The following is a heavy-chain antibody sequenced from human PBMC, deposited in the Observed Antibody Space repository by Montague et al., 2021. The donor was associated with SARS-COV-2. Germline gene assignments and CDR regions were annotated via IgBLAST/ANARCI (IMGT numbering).Heavy chain of an antibody. CDR3: ARTTTRMLYPENAFDI. CDR2: TYFRSKWYH. V-gene: IGHV6-1*01. D-gene: IGHD2-15*01. J-gene: IGHJ3*02. Sequence: CAISGDSVSSNTATWNWIRQSPSRGLEWLGGTYFRSKWYHDYALSLQRRITINPDTSKNQFSLQLSSVAPEDTAVFYCARTTTRMLYPENAFDIWGQGTMVTVSS. CDR1: GDSVSSNTAT.